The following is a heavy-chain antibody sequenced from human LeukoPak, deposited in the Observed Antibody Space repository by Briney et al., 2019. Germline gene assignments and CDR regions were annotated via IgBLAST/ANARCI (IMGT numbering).Heavy chain of an antibody. J-gene: IGHJ4*02. D-gene: IGHD4-17*01. V-gene: IGHV3-20*04. CDR1: GFTFDDYG. Sequence: PAGSLRLSCVASGFTFDDYGMSWVRQAPGKGLEWVSGINWNGGSTGYADSVKGRFTISRDNAKNSLYLQMNSLRAEDTALYYCARDLHGDYPFDYWGQGTLVTVSS. CDR2: INWNGGST. CDR3: ARDLHGDYPFDY.